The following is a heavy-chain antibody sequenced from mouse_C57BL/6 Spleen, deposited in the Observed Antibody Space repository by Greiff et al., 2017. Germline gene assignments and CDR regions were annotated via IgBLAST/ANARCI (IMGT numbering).Heavy chain of an antibody. Sequence: VQLQQPGAELVKPGASVKLSCKASGYTFTSYWMHWVKQRPGQGLEWIGMIHPNSGSTNYNEKFKSKATLTVDKSTITAYMQFSSLTSEDSAVYYCAKGDNWFAYWGQGTLVTVSA. CDR1: GYTFTSYW. D-gene: IGHD3-3*01. V-gene: IGHV1-64*01. CDR2: IHPNSGST. CDR3: AKGDNWFAY. J-gene: IGHJ3*01.